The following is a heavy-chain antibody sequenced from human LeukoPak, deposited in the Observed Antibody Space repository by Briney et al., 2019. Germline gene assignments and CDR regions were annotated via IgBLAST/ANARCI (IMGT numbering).Heavy chain of an antibody. Sequence: SVKASSKPSGCTFSPYAISWVRRAPGQGLEWMGGIIPIFGTANYAQKFQGRVTITADESTSTAYMELSSLRSEDTAVYYCARNRMGRGVIMWNALEICGQGKMVTVSS. D-gene: IGHD3-10*01. CDR2: IIPIFGTA. J-gene: IGHJ3*02. V-gene: IGHV1-69*13. CDR3: ARNRMGRGVIMWNALEI. CDR1: GCTFSPYA.